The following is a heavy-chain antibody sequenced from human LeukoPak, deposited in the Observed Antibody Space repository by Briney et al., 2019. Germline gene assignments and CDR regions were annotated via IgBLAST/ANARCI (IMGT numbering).Heavy chain of an antibody. CDR3: ARVRFSSGSYFFDS. D-gene: IGHD6-19*01. V-gene: IGHV4-4*07. J-gene: IGHJ4*02. CDR2: IFTSGAT. CDR1: GDSISRYY. Sequence: SETLSLTCTXSGDSISRYYWSWIRQPAGKGLEYLGHIFTSGATIFNPDLKSRLTMSVDTSKTQFSLKMRSVTAADTAVYFCARVRFSSGSYFFDSWGQGTLVTVSS.